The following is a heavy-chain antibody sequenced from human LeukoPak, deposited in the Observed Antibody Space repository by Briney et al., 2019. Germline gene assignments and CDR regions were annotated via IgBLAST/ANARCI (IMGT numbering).Heavy chain of an antibody. Sequence: GGSLRLSCAASGFTFSSYAMHWVRQAPGKGLEWVAVISYDGSNKYYADSVKGRFTISRDNSKNTLYLQMNSLRAEDTAVYYCAKPKFGEARGPNDYWGQGTLVTVSS. D-gene: IGHD3-16*01. CDR2: ISYDGSNK. CDR1: GFTFSSYA. J-gene: IGHJ4*02. CDR3: AKPKFGEARGPNDY. V-gene: IGHV3-30*04.